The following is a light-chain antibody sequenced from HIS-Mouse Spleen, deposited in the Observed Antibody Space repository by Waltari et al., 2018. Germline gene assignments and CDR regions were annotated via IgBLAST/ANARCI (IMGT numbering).Light chain of an antibody. J-gene: IGLJ2*01. CDR3: SSYTSSSTRV. CDR2: EVR. V-gene: IGLV2-14*01. Sequence: QSALTQPASVSGSPGQSITISCTGTSSDVGGYNYVSWYQQHPGKAPKRMIYEVRHLPSGVSNRFSGSKSGNTASLTISGLQAEDEADYYCSSYTSSSTRVFGGGTKLTVL. CDR1: SSDVGGYNY.